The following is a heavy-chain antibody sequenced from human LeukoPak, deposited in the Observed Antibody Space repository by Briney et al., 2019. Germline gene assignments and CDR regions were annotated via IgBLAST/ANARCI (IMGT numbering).Heavy chain of an antibody. CDR2: IYSGGST. CDR3: ARTNWNYHFDY. Sequence: GGSLRLSCAASGFTVSSNYMSWVRQAPGKGLEWVSVIYSGGSTYYADSVKGRFTISRDNSKNTLYLQMNSLRAEDTAVYYCARTNWNYHFDYWGQGTLVTVSS. D-gene: IGHD1-7*01. CDR1: GFTVSSNY. V-gene: IGHV3-53*01. J-gene: IGHJ4*02.